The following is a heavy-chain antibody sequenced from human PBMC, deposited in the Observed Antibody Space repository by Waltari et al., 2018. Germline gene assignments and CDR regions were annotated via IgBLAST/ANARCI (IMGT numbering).Heavy chain of an antibody. V-gene: IGHV1-8*02. Sequence: QVQLVQSGAEVKKPGASVRVSCTASGYTFATYDLNWVRQAPGQGLEYMGWMNPNSGNTGYAQKFQGRLTFTGDTSISTAYMELSSLTSEDTAVYYCASEPFYARWGQGTLVTVSS. CDR2: MNPNSGNT. D-gene: IGHD2-2*01. CDR3: ASEPFYAR. J-gene: IGHJ4*02. CDR1: GYTFATYD.